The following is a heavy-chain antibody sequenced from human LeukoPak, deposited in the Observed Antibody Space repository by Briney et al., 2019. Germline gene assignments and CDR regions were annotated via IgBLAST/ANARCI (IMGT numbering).Heavy chain of an antibody. CDR3: ARTDWYHNDY. J-gene: IGHJ4*02. Sequence: GGSLRLSCAASGFAFSAYWMHWVRRAPGRGLVWVSCINNDGSNIIYAECVKCRFTISRDKAKNTLYLQMNSLRAEDTAVYYCARTDWYHNDYWGQGTPVTVSS. CDR2: INNDGSNI. V-gene: IGHV3-74*01. D-gene: IGHD3-9*01. CDR1: GFAFSAYW.